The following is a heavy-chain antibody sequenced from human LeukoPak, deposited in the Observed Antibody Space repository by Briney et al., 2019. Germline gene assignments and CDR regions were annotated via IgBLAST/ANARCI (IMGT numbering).Heavy chain of an antibody. D-gene: IGHD6-13*01. CDR2: FIPIFGTA. J-gene: IGHJ4*02. CDR1: GYTFTGNY. CDR3: AREQVWLYSSSWSRKSFDY. V-gene: IGHV1-69*06. Sequence: ASVTVSCKASGYTFTGNYMHLVRQAPGQGLEWKGGFIPIFGTANYAQTFQGRVTITADKSTSTAYMELSSLRAEDTAVYYCAREQVWLYSSSWSRKSFDYWGQGTLVTVSS.